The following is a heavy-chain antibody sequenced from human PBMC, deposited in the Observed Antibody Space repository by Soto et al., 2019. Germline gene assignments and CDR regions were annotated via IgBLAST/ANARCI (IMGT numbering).Heavy chain of an antibody. D-gene: IGHD3-10*01. CDR2: ISGSGGNT. CDR1: GFSFYNFA. Sequence: GGSLRLSCGASGFSFYNFAMSWVRQAPGEGLEWVSGISGSGGNTYYADSVKGRFTISRDNSKNTVYLQVNSLRAEDTATYYCTKEYYHAAGPLDWGPGPLVTVSS. V-gene: IGHV3-23*01. CDR3: TKEYYHAAGPLD. J-gene: IGHJ4*02.